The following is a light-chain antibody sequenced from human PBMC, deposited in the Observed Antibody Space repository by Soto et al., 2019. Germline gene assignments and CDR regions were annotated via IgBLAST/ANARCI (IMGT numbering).Light chain of an antibody. V-gene: IGKV1-16*01. CDR1: QNIRTH. Sequence: DVQLTQSPSSQSASVGDRVTITCRTSQNIRTHLNWYQQKPGKAPKLLIYAASSLQSGVPSRFSGSGSGTEFTLTISSLQPDDFATYYCQQYNSYWTFGQGTKVDIK. CDR2: AAS. J-gene: IGKJ1*01. CDR3: QQYNSYWT.